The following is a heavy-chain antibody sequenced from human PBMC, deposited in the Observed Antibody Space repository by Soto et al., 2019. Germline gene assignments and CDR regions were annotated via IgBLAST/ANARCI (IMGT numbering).Heavy chain of an antibody. D-gene: IGHD3-9*01. J-gene: IGHJ5*02. CDR2: ISYDGRNK. V-gene: IGHV3-30*18. Sequence: QVQLVESGGGVVQPGRSLRLSCAASGFTFSSYGMHWVRQAPGKGLEWVAVISYDGRNKYYADSVKGRFTISRDNSKNTLYLQMDSLRAEDTTVYYCAKDGSDDILTYDNWFDPWGQGTLVTVSS. CDR3: AKDGSDDILTYDNWFDP. CDR1: GFTFSSYG.